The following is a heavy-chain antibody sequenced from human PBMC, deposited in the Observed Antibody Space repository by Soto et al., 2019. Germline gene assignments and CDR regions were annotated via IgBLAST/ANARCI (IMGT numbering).Heavy chain of an antibody. Sequence: PSETLSLTCTVSGFSISCGCYYWSWIRQHPGKGLEWIGYIYYSGSTYYNASLKSRVTISVDTSKNQFSLKLSSVTAADTAVYYCARDIYDSSGYYHNWFDPWGQGTLVTVSS. J-gene: IGHJ5*02. CDR2: IYYSGST. CDR3: ARDIYDSSGYYHNWFDP. CDR1: GFSISCGCYY. D-gene: IGHD3-22*01. V-gene: IGHV4-31*03.